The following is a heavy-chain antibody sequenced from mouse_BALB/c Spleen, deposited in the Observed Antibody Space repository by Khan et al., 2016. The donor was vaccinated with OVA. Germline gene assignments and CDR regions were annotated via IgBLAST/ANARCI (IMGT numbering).Heavy chain of an antibody. CDR3: ARRGDGYYGAMDY. CDR1: GYSITSDYA. CDR2: ISYSGST. V-gene: IGHV3-2*02. J-gene: IGHJ4*01. D-gene: IGHD2-3*01. Sequence: EVQLQESGPGLVKPSQSLSLTCTVTGYSITSDYAWNWIRQFPGNKLEWMGYISYSGSTSYNPSIKSRISITRDTSKNQFFLQLNSVTTEDTATYDCARRGDGYYGAMDYWGQGTSVTVSS.